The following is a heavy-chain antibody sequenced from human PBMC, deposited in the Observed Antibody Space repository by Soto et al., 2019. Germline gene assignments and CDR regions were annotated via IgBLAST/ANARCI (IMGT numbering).Heavy chain of an antibody. V-gene: IGHV1-8*01. CDR1: GYTFTSYD. CDR3: AREGVRGMDV. Sequence: QVQLVQSVAEVKKPGASVKVSCKASGYTFTSYDINWVRQATGQGLEWMGWMNPNSANTGYAQKLQGIVTLTRNTSISTAYMELSSLRSEDTAVYDCAREGVRGMDVWGPGTTVTVSS. CDR2: MNPNSANT. J-gene: IGHJ6*02. D-gene: IGHD3-16*01.